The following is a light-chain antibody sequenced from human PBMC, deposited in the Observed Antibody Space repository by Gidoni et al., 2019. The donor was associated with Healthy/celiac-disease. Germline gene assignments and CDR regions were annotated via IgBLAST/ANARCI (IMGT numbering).Light chain of an antibody. Sequence: SYELTQPPSVSVSPGQTARITCSGDALPKQYAYWYKQKPGQDPVLVIYKDSERPSGIPERFSGSSSGTTVTLTIRGVQAEDEADYYCQSADSSGTDVVFGGGTKLTVL. CDR2: KDS. J-gene: IGLJ2*01. CDR1: ALPKQY. V-gene: IGLV3-25*03. CDR3: QSADSSGTDVV.